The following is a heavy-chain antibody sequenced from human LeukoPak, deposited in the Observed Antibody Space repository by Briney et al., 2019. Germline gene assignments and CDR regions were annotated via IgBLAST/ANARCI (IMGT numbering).Heavy chain of an antibody. CDR1: GFTFSSYA. J-gene: IGHJ4*02. V-gene: IGHV3-30-3*01. D-gene: IGHD2-2*01. CDR2: ISYDGSNK. CDR3: ARDRLYCSSTSCQGYFDY. Sequence: GSLRLSCAASGFTFSSYAMPWVRQAPGKGLGWVAGISYDGSNKYYADSVKGRFTISRDNSKNTLYLQMNSLRAEDTAVYYRARDRLYCSSTSCQGYFDYWGQGTLVTVSS.